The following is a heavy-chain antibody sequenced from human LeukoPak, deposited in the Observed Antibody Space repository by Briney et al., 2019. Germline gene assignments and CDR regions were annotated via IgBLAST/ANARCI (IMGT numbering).Heavy chain of an antibody. D-gene: IGHD2/OR15-2a*01. CDR1: VVSVSISH. CDR2: LSYTGKT. Sequence: SVTLTLTCNVSVVSVSISHWNWIRQRPGKGLEWIGCLSYTGKTDYNPSLKSRVSISLGSSNNHFSLKLTSVTAADTAVYYCSEGYFEPFDHWGQGILVTVSS. CDR3: SEGYFEPFDH. V-gene: IGHV4-59*02. J-gene: IGHJ4*02.